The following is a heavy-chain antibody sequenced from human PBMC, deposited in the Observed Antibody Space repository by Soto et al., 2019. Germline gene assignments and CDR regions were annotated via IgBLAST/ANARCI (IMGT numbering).Heavy chain of an antibody. CDR1: GGSIRGFC. CDR3: ERDQVPAALLRLFDP. D-gene: IGHD2-2*01. V-gene: IGHV4-59*01. J-gene: IGHJ5*02. Sequence: SEPLSLTWTVAGGSIRGFCWCCIRKNTGKGLEWIGYICYSGSTNYNPSLKSRVTISVDTSKNQFSLKLSSVTAADTAVYYFERDQVPAALLRLFDPLGQGTLVPGSS. CDR2: ICYSGST.